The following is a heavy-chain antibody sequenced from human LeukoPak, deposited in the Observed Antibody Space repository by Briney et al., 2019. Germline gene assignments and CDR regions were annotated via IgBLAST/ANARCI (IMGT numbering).Heavy chain of an antibody. D-gene: IGHD6-13*01. Sequence: GGSLRLSCAASGFTFSSYWMSWVRQAPGRGLEWVANIKQDGSEKYYVDSVKGRFTISRDNAKNSLYLQMNSLRAGDTAVYYCARIGYSQQYFDYWGQGTLVTVSS. CDR2: IKQDGSEK. V-gene: IGHV3-7*01. CDR3: ARIGYSQQYFDY. CDR1: GFTFSSYW. J-gene: IGHJ4*02.